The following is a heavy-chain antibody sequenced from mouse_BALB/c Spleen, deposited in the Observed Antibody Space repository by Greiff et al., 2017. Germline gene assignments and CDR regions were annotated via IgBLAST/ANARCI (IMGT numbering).Heavy chain of an antibody. CDR1: GDPIPSGY. D-gene: IGHD4-1*01. CDR2: ISYSGST. V-gene: IGHV3-8*02. Sequence: VQLKESGPSLVKPSQTLSLTCSVTGDPIPSGYWNWIRKFPGNKLEYMGYISYSGSTYYNPSLKSRISITRDTSKNQYYLQLNSVTTEDTATYYCARRLTVAWFAYWGQGTLVTVSA. CDR3: ARRLTVAWFAY. J-gene: IGHJ3*01.